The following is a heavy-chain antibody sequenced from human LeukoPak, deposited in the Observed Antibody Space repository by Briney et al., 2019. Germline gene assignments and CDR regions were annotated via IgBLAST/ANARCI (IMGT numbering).Heavy chain of an antibody. CDR3: ARAGGLLLWFGELLPYYFDY. CDR1: GGSISSGGYY. D-gene: IGHD3-10*01. CDR2: IYYSGST. V-gene: IGHV4-31*03. J-gene: IGHJ4*02. Sequence: SETLSLTCTVSGGSISSGGYYWSWIRQQPGKGLEWIGYIYYSGSTYYNPSLKSRVTISVDTSKNQFSLKLSSVTAADTAVYYCARAGGLLLWFGELLPYYFDYWGQGTLVTVSS.